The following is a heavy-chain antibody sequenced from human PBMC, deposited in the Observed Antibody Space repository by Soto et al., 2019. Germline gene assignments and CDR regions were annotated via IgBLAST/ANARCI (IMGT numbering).Heavy chain of an antibody. CDR2: ISGSGGST. CDR3: AKDLYLGYYYYGMDV. J-gene: IGHJ6*02. Sequence: PVGSLRLSCAASGFTFSSYAMSWVRQARGKGLEWVSAISGSGGSTYYADSVKGRFTISRDNSKNTLYLQMNSLRAEDTAVYYCAKDLYLGYYYYGMDVWGQGTTVTSP. V-gene: IGHV3-23*01. CDR1: GFTFSSYA. D-gene: IGHD3-16*01.